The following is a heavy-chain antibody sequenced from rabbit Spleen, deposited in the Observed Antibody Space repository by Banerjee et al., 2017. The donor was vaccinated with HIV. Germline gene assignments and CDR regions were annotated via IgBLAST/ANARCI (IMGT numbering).Heavy chain of an antibody. CDR2: IYTGNGHP. CDR1: GFSFSSSYD. D-gene: IGHD8-1*01. Sequence: QQLVESGGGLVKPGASLTLICTASGFSFSSSYDMCWVRLAPGKGLEWIGCIYTGNGHPHNASWAKGRFTVSKTSSTAVTLQMTSLTAADTGTYFCARDAGSYDYIDGYFNLWGPGTLVTVS. CDR3: ARDAGSYDYIDGYFNL. V-gene: IGHV1S40*01. J-gene: IGHJ4*01.